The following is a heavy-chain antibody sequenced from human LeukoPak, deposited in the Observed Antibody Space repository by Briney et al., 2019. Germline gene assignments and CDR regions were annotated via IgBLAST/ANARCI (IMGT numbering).Heavy chain of an antibody. J-gene: IGHJ3*02. CDR1: GGTFSSYA. Sequence: SVKVSCKASGGTFSSYAISWVRQAPGQGLEWMGRIIPIFGTANYAQKFQGRVTITADESTSTAYMELSSLRSEDTAVYYCTMVRGAYDAFDIWGQGTMVTVSS. CDR2: IIPIFGTA. CDR3: TMVRGAYDAFDI. V-gene: IGHV1-69*15. D-gene: IGHD3-10*01.